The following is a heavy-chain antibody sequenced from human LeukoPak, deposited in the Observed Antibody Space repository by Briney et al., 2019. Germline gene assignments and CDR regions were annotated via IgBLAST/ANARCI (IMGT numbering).Heavy chain of an antibody. CDR3: ARELSTPLHAFDI. D-gene: IGHD3-10*01. V-gene: IGHV3-53*01. J-gene: IGHJ3*02. Sequence: PGGSLRLFCAASGFTVSSNYMSWVRQAPGKGLEWVSVIYSGGSTYYADSVKGRFTISRDNSKNTLYLQMNSLRAEDTAVYYCARELSTPLHAFDIWGQGTMVTVSS. CDR2: IYSGGST. CDR1: GFTVSSNY.